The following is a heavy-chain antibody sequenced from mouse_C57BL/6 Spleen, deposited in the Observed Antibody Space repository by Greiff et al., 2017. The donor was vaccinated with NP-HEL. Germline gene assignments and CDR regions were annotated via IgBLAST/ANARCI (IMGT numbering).Heavy chain of an antibody. J-gene: IGHJ4*01. CDR3: AIRGIYYGNFLAMDY. CDR2: IYPGDGDT. Sequence: VQLQQSGPELVKPGASVKISCKASGYAFSSSWMNWVKQRPGKGLEWIGRIYPGDGDTNYNGKFKGKATLTADKSSSTAYMQLSSLTSEDSAVYFCAIRGIYYGNFLAMDYWGQGTSVTVSS. V-gene: IGHV1-82*01. D-gene: IGHD2-1*01. CDR1: GYAFSSSW.